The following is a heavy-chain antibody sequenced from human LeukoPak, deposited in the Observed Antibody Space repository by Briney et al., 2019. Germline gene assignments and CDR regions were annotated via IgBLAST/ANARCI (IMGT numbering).Heavy chain of an antibody. D-gene: IGHD3-16*01. J-gene: IGHJ4*02. V-gene: IGHV3-23*01. CDR1: GFTFSIYA. CDR3: AKSGGGGYFDS. CDR2: ISGSGGST. Sequence: GGSLRLSCAASGFTFSIYAMSWVRQAPGKGLEWGAAISGSGGSTYYADSVKGRFTISRDNSKNTLYLQMNSLRAEDTAVYYCAKSGGGGYFDSWGQGTLVTVSS.